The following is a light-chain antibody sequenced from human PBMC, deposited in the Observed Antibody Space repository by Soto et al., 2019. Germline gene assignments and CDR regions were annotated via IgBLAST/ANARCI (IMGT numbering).Light chain of an antibody. V-gene: IGLV1-40*01. CDR3: QSYDDSLSVHYV. J-gene: IGLJ1*01. Sequence: QSVLTQLPSVSGAPGQRGTISCTGSSSNIGSTYDVQWYQQLPGTAPKLLIHGNTDRPSGVPDRFSGSKSGTSASLAITGLQADDEADYYCQSYDDSLSVHYVFGTGTKVTVL. CDR2: GNT. CDR1: SSNIGSTYD.